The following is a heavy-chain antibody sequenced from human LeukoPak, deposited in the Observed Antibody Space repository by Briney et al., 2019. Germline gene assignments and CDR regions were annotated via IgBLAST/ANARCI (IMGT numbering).Heavy chain of an antibody. Sequence: SETLSLTCTVSGYSTSSGYYWGWIRQPPGKGLEWIGRIYHSGSTYYNPSLKSRVTISVDTSKNQFSLKLSSVTAADTAVYYCARGGSDSSAYAPFDYWGQGSLVTVSS. CDR1: GYSTSSGYY. CDR2: IYHSGST. J-gene: IGHJ4*02. D-gene: IGHD3-22*01. CDR3: ARGGSDSSAYAPFDY. V-gene: IGHV4-38-2*02.